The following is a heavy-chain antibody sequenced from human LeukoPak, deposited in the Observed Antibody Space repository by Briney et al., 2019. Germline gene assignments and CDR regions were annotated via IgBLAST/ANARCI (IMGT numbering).Heavy chain of an antibody. Sequence: GGSLRLSCAASGFTFSDYYMSWIRQAPGKGLEWVSYISSSGSTIYYADSVKGGFTISRDNAKNSLYLQMNSLRAEDTAVYYCARRAVTKVYYYYMDVWGKGTTVTVSS. CDR3: ARRAVTKVYYYYMDV. J-gene: IGHJ6*03. CDR2: ISSSGSTI. D-gene: IGHD4-11*01. CDR1: GFTFSDYY. V-gene: IGHV3-11*01.